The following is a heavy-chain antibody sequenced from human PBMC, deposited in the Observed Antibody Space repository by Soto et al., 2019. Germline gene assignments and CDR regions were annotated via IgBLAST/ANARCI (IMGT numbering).Heavy chain of an antibody. D-gene: IGHD3-16*01. J-gene: IGHJ4*02. CDR3: ARGANDYVWGHYDY. Sequence: QVQLVESGGGLVKPGGSLRLSCAASGFTFSDYYMTWIRQAPGQGLEWISYISRSGRTIYYADSVKGRFTISRDNAKSSLFRQMNSLRADDTALYYCARGANDYVWGHYDYWGQGTLVTVSS. CDR1: GFTFSDYY. CDR2: ISRSGRTI. V-gene: IGHV3-11*01.